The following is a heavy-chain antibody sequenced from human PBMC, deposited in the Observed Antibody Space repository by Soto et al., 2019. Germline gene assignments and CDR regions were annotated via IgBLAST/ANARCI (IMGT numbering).Heavy chain of an antibody. D-gene: IGHD6-19*01. V-gene: IGHV4-39*01. J-gene: IGHJ4*02. Sequence: QLQLQESGPGLVKPSETLSLTCIVSGGSITRNNHYWGWIRQSPGKGLEWIGSILYSGRTNYHPTLKGRVTLSLETSKNQFRLKMSSVTAADTALYYCARLGSSGWYQGSYFDYWGQGTLVTVSS. CDR1: GGSITRNNHY. CDR3: ARLGSSGWYQGSYFDY. CDR2: ILYSGRT.